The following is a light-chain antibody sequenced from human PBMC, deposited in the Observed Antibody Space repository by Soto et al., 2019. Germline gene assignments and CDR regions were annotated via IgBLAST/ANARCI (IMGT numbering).Light chain of an antibody. V-gene: IGLV1-51*02. Sequence: QSVLTQPPSVSAAPGQKVTISCSGISSNIGNNYVSWYQQLPGTAPKLLIYENNKRPSGIPDRFSGSKSGTSATLGITGLQTGDEADYYCGTWDSSLWVFGGGTQLTVL. CDR1: SSNIGNNY. CDR3: GTWDSSLWV. CDR2: ENN. J-gene: IGLJ3*02.